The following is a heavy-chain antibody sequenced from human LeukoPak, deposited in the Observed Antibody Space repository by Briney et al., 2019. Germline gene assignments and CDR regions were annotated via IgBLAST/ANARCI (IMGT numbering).Heavy chain of an antibody. J-gene: IGHJ6*03. CDR2: FSGSGGTT. D-gene: IGHD3-10*01. CDR1: GFNFSSYA. Sequence: QPGGSLRLSCAASGFNFSSYAMNWVRQAPGRGLGWVSDFSGSGGTTYYADSVKGRFTISRDNSKNTLYLQMNSLRAEDTAVYYCANGNRCITPKCLGYYYFYMDVWGRGSTATVSS. V-gene: IGHV3-23*01. CDR3: ANGNRCITPKCLGYYYFYMDV.